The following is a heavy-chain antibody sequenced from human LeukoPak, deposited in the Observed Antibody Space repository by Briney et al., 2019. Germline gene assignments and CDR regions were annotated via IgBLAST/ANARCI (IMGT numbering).Heavy chain of an antibody. Sequence: SQTLSLTCAVSGGSISSGGYSWSWIRQPPGKGLEWIGYIYHSGSTYYNPSLKSRVTISVDRSKNQFSLKLSSVTAADTAVYYCAREWNGPLDYWGQGTLVTVSS. CDR3: AREWNGPLDY. J-gene: IGHJ4*02. CDR1: GGSISSGGYS. V-gene: IGHV4-30-2*01. D-gene: IGHD1-1*01. CDR2: IYHSGST.